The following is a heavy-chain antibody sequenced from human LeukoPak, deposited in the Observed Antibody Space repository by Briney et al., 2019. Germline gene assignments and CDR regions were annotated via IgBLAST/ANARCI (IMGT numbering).Heavy chain of an antibody. D-gene: IGHD3-10*01. CDR3: AREPANGSFDY. CDR1: GFTFSSYS. J-gene: IGHJ4*02. CDR2: ISSSSSYI. Sequence: GGSLRLSRAASGFTFSSYSMNWVRQAPGKGLEWVSSISSSSSYIYYADSVKGRFTISRDNAKNSLYLQMNSLRAEDTAVYYCAREPANGSFDYWGQGTLVTVSS. V-gene: IGHV3-21*01.